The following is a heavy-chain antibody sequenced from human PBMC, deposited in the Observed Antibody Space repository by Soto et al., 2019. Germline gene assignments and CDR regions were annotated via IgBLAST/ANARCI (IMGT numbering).Heavy chain of an antibody. CDR2: ISVGGVTT. J-gene: IGHJ4*02. V-gene: IGHV3-23*01. CDR1: GFTFSNYA. CDR3: AKGNIAYYYDY. D-gene: IGHD3-16*01. Sequence: GGSLRLSCAASGFTFSNYAMSWVRQAPGKGLEWVSTISVGGVTTYYADSVAGRFTISRGNSNNMVYLQMNSLRAEDTAIYYCAKGNIAYYYDYWGQGTLVTVSS.